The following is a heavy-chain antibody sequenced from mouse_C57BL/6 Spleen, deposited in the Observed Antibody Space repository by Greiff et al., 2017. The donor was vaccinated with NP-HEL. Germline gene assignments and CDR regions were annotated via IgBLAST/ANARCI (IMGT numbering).Heavy chain of an antibody. CDR2: ISYDGSN. Sequence: EVKLQESGPGLVKPSQSLSLTCSVTGYSITSGYYWNWIRQFPGNKLEWMGYISYDGSNNYNPSLKNRISITRDTSKNQFFLKLNSVTTEDTATYYCARLLLYYAMDSWGQGTSVPVSS. J-gene: IGHJ4*01. CDR1: GYSITSGYY. V-gene: IGHV3-6*01. CDR3: ARLLLYYAMDS. D-gene: IGHD2-12*01.